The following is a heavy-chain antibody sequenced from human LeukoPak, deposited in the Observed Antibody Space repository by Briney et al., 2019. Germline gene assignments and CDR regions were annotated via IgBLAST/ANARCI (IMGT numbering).Heavy chain of an antibody. Sequence: GGSLRLSCAASGFTFDDYGMSWVRQAPGKGLEWVSGINWNGGSTGYADSVKGRFTISRDNAKNPLYLQMNSLRAEDTALYYCARVESYCSSTSCSSFWFDPWGQGTLVTVSS. CDR1: GFTFDDYG. CDR3: ARVESYCSSTSCSSFWFDP. V-gene: IGHV3-20*04. J-gene: IGHJ5*02. D-gene: IGHD2-2*01. CDR2: INWNGGST.